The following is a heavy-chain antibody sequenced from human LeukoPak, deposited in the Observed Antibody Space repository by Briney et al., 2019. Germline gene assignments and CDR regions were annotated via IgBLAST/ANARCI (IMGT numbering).Heavy chain of an antibody. Sequence: PGGSLRLSCAASEFTFSDSWMSWVRQAPGKGLEWVAAIKDDGSEEYYMDSVKGRFTISRDNAKNSVYLQMSSLRDEDTAVYHCATYINWVAGDVWGQGTAVSVSS. J-gene: IGHJ6*02. CDR2: IKDDGSEE. CDR1: EFTFSDSW. V-gene: IGHV3-7*01. CDR3: ATYINWVAGDV. D-gene: IGHD1-1*01.